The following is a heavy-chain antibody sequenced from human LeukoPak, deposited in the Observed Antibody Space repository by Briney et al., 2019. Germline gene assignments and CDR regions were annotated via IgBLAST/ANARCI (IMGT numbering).Heavy chain of an antibody. D-gene: IGHD6-13*01. Sequence: PGGSLRLSCAASGFTFDDYGMSWVRQAPGKGLEWVSGINWNGGSTAYAESVKGRFPFSRDNAKNSLYLQMNSLRAEDTALYYCAAGYSSSWENYYFDYWGQGTLVTVSS. J-gene: IGHJ4*02. CDR3: AAGYSSSWENYYFDY. CDR2: INWNGGST. V-gene: IGHV3-20*04. CDR1: GFTFDDYG.